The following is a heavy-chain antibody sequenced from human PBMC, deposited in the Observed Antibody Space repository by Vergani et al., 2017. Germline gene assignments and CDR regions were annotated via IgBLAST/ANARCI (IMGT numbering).Heavy chain of an antibody. D-gene: IGHD4-17*01. V-gene: IGHV5-51*01. Sequence: EVQLVQSGAEVKKPGESLKISCKGSGYSFTSYWIGWVCQMPGKGLEWMGIIYPGDSDTRYSPSFQGQVTISADKSISTAYLQWSSLKASDTAMYYCARSASGDYGPSYYYYYMDVWGKGTTVTVSS. J-gene: IGHJ6*03. CDR1: GYSFTSYW. CDR2: IYPGDSDT. CDR3: ARSASGDYGPSYYYYYMDV.